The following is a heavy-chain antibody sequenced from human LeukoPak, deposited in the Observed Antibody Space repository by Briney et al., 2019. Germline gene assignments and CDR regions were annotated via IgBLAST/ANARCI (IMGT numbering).Heavy chain of an antibody. V-gene: IGHV4-34*01. CDR2: INHSGST. D-gene: IGHD3-10*01. Sequence: PSETLSLTCAVYGGSFSGYYWSRIRQPPGKGLEWIGEINHSGSTNYNPSLKSRVTISVDTSKNQFSLKLSSVTAADTAVYYCARYYGSGSYHATSFDYWGQGTLVTVSS. CDR1: GGSFSGYY. CDR3: ARYYGSGSYHATSFDY. J-gene: IGHJ4*02.